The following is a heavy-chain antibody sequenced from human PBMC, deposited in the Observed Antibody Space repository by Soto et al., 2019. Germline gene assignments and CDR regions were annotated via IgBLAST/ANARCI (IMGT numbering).Heavy chain of an antibody. CDR1: GFTFSSYG. V-gene: IGHV3-33*01. Sequence: QVQLVESGGGVVQPGRSLRLSCAASGFTFSSYGMHWVRQAPGKGLEWVAVIWYDGSNKYYADSVKGRFTISRDNSKNTLYLQMNSLRAEDTAVYYCARENTYYYDSSSYPDYWGQGTLVTVSS. CDR3: ARENTYYYDSSSYPDY. D-gene: IGHD3-22*01. CDR2: IWYDGSNK. J-gene: IGHJ4*02.